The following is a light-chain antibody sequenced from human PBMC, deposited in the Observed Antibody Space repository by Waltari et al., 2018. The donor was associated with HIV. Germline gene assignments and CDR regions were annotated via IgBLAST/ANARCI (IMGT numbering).Light chain of an antibody. CDR2: WAS. J-gene: IGKJ1*01. V-gene: IGKV4-1*01. CDR3: QQYYSTPLT. CDR1: QSVLYSSNNKNY. Sequence: DIVMTQSPDSLVVSLGERATINCKSSQSVLYSSNNKNYLAWYQQKLGQPPKLLIYWASTRESGVPDRCSGSGSGTDFTLTISSLQAEDVAVYYCQQYYSTPLTFGQGTKVEIK.